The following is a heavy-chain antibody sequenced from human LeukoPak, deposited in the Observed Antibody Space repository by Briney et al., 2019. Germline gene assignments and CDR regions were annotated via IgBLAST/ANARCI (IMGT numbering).Heavy chain of an antibody. CDR3: ARSLTTAVTPGEYYFDY. V-gene: IGHV4-38-2*02. CDR2: IYHSGST. CDR1: GYSISSGYY. D-gene: IGHD4-23*01. Sequence: PSETLSLTGTVAGYSISSGYYWGWIRQPPGKGLEWSGGIYHSGSTYYNPSLKSRVTISVDTSKHQFSLKLSSVTAADTAVYYCARSLTTAVTPGEYYFDYWGQGTLVTVSS. J-gene: IGHJ4*02.